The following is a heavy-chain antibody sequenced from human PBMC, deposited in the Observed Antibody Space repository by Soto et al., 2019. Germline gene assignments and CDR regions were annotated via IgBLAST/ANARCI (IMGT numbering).Heavy chain of an antibody. CDR2: IYSDDDK. CDR3: PHSRYGSGIYYADY. CDR1: GFSLAIVGVG. V-gene: IGHV2-5*02. D-gene: IGHD3-10*01. Sequence: QITLKESGPTLVKPTQTLTLTCTFSGFSLAIVGVGVGWIRQPPGKALEWLALIYSDDDKRYSPSLKNSLTTPHHTSNNQAILTITNMDPVDTATSYCPHSRYGSGIYYADYWGQGTLVTVSS. J-gene: IGHJ4*02.